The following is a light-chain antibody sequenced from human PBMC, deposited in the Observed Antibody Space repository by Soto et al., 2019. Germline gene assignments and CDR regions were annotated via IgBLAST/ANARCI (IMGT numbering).Light chain of an antibody. V-gene: IGLV2-14*01. CDR2: EVS. J-gene: IGLJ1*01. CDR3: AAWDDSLSYV. CDR1: SSDIGAYNY. Sequence: QSALTQPASVSGSLGQSITISCTGTSSDIGAYNYVSWYQQHPGKAPKFMIYEVSLRPSGVSNRFSGSKSGNTASLTISGLRSEDEADYYCAAWDDSLSYVFGIGTKVTVL.